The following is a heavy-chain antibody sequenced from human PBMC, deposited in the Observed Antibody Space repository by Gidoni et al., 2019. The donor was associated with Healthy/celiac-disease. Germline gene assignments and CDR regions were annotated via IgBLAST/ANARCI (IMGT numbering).Heavy chain of an antibody. V-gene: IGHV3-15*01. CDR2: IKSKTDGGTT. Sequence: EVQLVESGGGLVKPGGSLRLSCAASGFTFSHAWMSWVRQAPGKGLEGVGRIKSKTDGGTTDYAAPVKGRFTISRDDSKNTLYLQMNSLKTEDTAVYYCTTASSSSSGDYWGQGTLVTVSS. CDR3: TTASSSSSGDY. CDR1: GFTFSHAW. D-gene: IGHD6-6*01. J-gene: IGHJ4*02.